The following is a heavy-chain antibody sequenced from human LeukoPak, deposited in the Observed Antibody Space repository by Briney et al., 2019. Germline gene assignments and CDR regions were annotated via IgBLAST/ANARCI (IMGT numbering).Heavy chain of an antibody. J-gene: IGHJ4*02. CDR3: ASGRWDY. CDR2: TYYRSKWYN. Sequence: SQSLSITCGIAGESVASNSASENWIRHSPSTCLERLGRTYYRSKWYNDYAVSVKSRITINPDTSKNQFSLQLNSVTPEDTAVYYCASGRWDYWGQGALVTVSS. CDR1: GESVASNSAS. V-gene: IGHV6-1*01. D-gene: IGHD4-23*01.